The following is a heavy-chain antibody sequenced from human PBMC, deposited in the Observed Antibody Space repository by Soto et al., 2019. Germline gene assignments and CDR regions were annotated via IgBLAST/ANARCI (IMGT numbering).Heavy chain of an antibody. J-gene: IGHJ6*02. CDR2: IVVGSGNT. Sequence: GASVKVSCKASGFTFTSSAVQWVRQARGQRLEWIGWIVVGSGNTNYAQKFQERVTITRDMSTSTAYMELSSLRSEDTAVYYCAADLLWLVSGPNIGYYYYGMDVWGQGTTVTVSS. V-gene: IGHV1-58*01. CDR3: AADLLWLVSGPNIGYYYYGMDV. D-gene: IGHD6-19*01. CDR1: GFTFTSSA.